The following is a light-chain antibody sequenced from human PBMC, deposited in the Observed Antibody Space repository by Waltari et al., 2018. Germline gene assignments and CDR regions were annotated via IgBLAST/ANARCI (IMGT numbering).Light chain of an antibody. Sequence: NFILTQPHSVSESPGKTVTISCTRSSGSIASYYVQWYQQRPGSAPTTVIYDDDLRPSGFPDRFSGSIDSSSNSASLTISGLKTEDEADYYCQSYDDTTNQVFGGGTKLTVL. J-gene: IGLJ2*01. CDR3: QSYDDTTNQV. V-gene: IGLV6-57*04. CDR2: DDD. CDR1: SGSIASYY.